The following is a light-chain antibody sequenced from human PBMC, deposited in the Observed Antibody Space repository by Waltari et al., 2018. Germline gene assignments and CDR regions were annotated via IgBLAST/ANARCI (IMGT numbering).Light chain of an antibody. J-gene: IGKJ4*01. CDR1: QSVSSNY. V-gene: IGKV3-20*01. Sequence: EIVLTQSPGTLSLSPGERATLSCRASQSVSSNYLGWYQQKPGQAPRLLIYGASSRATGIPDRFSGSGSGPDFTLTISRLEPEDSAVYYCQRYGRSPPLTFGGWTKVEIK. CDR2: GAS. CDR3: QRYGRSPPLT.